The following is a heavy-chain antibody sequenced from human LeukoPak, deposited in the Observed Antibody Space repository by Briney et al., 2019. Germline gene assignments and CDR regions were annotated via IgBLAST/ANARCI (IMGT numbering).Heavy chain of an antibody. J-gene: IGHJ4*02. V-gene: IGHV1-18*01. D-gene: IGHD2-15*01. CDR2: ISADDGNT. CDR3: ARGPYCSGGTCYSQYFDY. Sequence: ESSVKVSCKASGYTLTSYGISWVRQAPGQGLEWMGWISADDGNTNYAQKLQGRVTMTTDTSTSTAYMELRSLRSDDTAVYYCARGPYCSGGTCYSQYFDYWGQGTLVTVTS. CDR1: GYTLTSYG.